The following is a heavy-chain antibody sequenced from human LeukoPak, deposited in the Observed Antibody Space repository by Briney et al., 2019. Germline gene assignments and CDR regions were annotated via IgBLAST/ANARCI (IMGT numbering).Heavy chain of an antibody. Sequence: ASVKVSCKASGGTFSSYAISWVRQAPGQGLEWMGIINPSGGSTSYAQKFQGRVTMTRDTSTSTVYMELSSLRSEDTAVYYCARESGSYLGGSAFDIWGQGTMVTVSS. CDR3: ARESGSYLGGSAFDI. CDR2: INPSGGST. V-gene: IGHV1-46*01. D-gene: IGHD1-26*01. J-gene: IGHJ3*02. CDR1: GGTFSSYA.